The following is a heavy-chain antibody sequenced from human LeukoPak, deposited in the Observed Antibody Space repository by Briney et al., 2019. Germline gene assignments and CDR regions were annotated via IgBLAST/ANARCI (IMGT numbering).Heavy chain of an antibody. CDR3: AKTIVVVPAASDY. J-gene: IGHJ4*02. CDR2: ISGSGGST. CDR1: GFTFSSYA. V-gene: IGHV3-23*01. D-gene: IGHD2-2*01. Sequence: GGSLRLSCAASGFTFSSYAMSWVRQAPGKGLEWVSAISGSGGSTYYANSVKGRFTISRDNSKNTLYLQMNSLRAEDTAVYYCAKTIVVVPAASDYWGQGTLVTVSS.